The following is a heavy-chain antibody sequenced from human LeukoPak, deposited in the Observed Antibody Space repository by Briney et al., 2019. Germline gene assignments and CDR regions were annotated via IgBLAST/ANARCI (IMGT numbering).Heavy chain of an antibody. CDR3: ARDPAMGRNNCYYYGMDV. J-gene: IGHJ6*02. CDR1: GFTFSSYA. CDR2: ISYDGSNK. Sequence: GGSLRLSCAASGFTFSSYAMHWVRQAPGKGLEWVAVISYDGSNKYYADSVKGRFTISRDNSKNTLYLQMNSLRAEDTAVYYCARDPAMGRNNCYYYGMDVWGQGTTVTVSS. V-gene: IGHV3-30-3*01. D-gene: IGHD5-18*01.